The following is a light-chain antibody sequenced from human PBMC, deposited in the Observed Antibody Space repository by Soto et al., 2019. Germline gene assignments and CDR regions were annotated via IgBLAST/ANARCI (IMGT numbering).Light chain of an antibody. CDR3: SSYTSSNTVL. Sequence: QSVLTQPPSVSGSPGQSVTISCTGTSSDVGNYNRVSWYQQPPGTAPKLMIYEVTNRPSGVPDRFSGSKSGNTASLSISGLQAEDEADYYCSSYTSSNTVLFGGGTKLTVL. J-gene: IGLJ2*01. V-gene: IGLV2-18*02. CDR1: SSDVGNYNR. CDR2: EVT.